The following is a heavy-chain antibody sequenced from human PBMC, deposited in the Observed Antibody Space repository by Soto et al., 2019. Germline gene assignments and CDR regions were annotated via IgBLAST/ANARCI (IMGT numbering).Heavy chain of an antibody. Sequence: GASVKVSCKASGGTFSSYAISWVRQAPGQGLEWMGIINPSGGSTSYAQEFQGRVTMTRDTSTSTVYMELSSLRSEDTAVYYCARDSVDCGGDCYFMVGDPPPTPIDYWGQGTLVTVSS. J-gene: IGHJ4*02. CDR3: ARDSVDCGGDCYFMVGDPPPTPIDY. V-gene: IGHV1-46*01. CDR2: INPSGGST. CDR1: GGTFSSYA. D-gene: IGHD2-21*02.